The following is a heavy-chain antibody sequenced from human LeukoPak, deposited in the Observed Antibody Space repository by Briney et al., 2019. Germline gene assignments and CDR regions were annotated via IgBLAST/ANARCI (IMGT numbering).Heavy chain of an antibody. V-gene: IGHV4-34*01. CDR1: GGSFSGYY. CDR2: INHSGNA. D-gene: IGHD3-16*01. J-gene: IGHJ5*02. Sequence: PSETLSLTCAVYGGSFSGYYWSWIRQPPGKGLEWIGEINHSGNANYNPSLKSRVTISVDTFRKQFSLKLNSVTAADTAVYYCARHYGPWGQGTLVTVSS. CDR3: ARHYGP.